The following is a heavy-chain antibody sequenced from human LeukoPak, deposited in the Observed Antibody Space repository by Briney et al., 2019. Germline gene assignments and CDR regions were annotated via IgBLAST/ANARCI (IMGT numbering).Heavy chain of an antibody. CDR3: ARDNPDGGYFDY. V-gene: IGHV1-69*13. J-gene: IGHJ4*02. CDR2: IIPIFGTA. D-gene: IGHD3-16*01. Sequence: ASVKVSCKASGGTFSSYAISWVRQAPGQGLEWMGGIIPIFGTANYAQKFQGRATITADESTSTAYMELSSLRSEDTAVYYCARDNPDGGYFDYWGQGTLVTVSS. CDR1: GGTFSSYA.